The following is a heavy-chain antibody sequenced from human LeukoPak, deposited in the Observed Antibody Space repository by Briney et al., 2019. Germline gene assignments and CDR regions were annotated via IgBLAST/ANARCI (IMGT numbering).Heavy chain of an antibody. V-gene: IGHV3-7*01. CDR1: GFTFTNYW. D-gene: IGHD5-18*01. J-gene: IGHJ4*02. CDR2: IKEDGSMT. Sequence: PGGSLRLSCEPSGFTFTNYWMSCVRRAPGRGLEWVANIKEDGSMTQYADSVRGRFTISRDYAKSLVFLQMSGLKAEDSAVYYCARDERAGYYIYWGQGTLVTVSS. CDR3: ARDERAGYYIY.